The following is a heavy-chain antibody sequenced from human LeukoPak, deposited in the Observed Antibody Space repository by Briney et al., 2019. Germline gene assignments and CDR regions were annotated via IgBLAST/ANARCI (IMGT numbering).Heavy chain of an antibody. V-gene: IGHV4-61*02. CDR1: GGSISSGSYY. CDR2: IYTSGST. J-gene: IGHJ4*02. CDR3: ASTGIAAAGSDY. Sequence: SETLSLTCTVSGGSISSGSYYWSWIRQPAGKGLEWIGRIYTSGSTNYHPSLKSRVTISVDTSKNQFSLKLSSVTAADTAVYYCASTGIAAAGSDYWGQGTLVTVSS. D-gene: IGHD6-13*01.